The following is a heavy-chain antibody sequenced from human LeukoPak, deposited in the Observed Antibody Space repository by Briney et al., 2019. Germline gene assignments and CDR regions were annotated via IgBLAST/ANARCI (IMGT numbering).Heavy chain of an antibody. Sequence: PGGSLRLSCAASGFTFSSYSMSWVRQAPGKGLEWVANIKQDGGETFYVDSVKDRFTISRDNAKNSLYLQMNSLRVEDTAVYYCAELGITMIGGVWGKGTTVTISS. CDR3: AELGITMIGGV. CDR1: GFTFSSYS. J-gene: IGHJ6*04. D-gene: IGHD3-10*02. CDR2: IKQDGGET. V-gene: IGHV3-7*01.